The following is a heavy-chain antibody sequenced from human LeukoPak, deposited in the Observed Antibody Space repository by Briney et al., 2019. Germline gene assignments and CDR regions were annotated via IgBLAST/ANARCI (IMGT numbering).Heavy chain of an antibody. Sequence: GGSLRLSCAASGFTFSTYLMSWVRQAPGKGLEWVANINQDGSEKYYVDSVKGRFTISRDNAKNSLYLQMNSLRAEDTAVYYCARDHINHGDRRDYFDYWGQGTLVTVSS. CDR1: GFTFSTYL. CDR3: ARDHINHGDRRDYFDY. CDR2: INQDGSEK. J-gene: IGHJ4*02. V-gene: IGHV3-7*01. D-gene: IGHD4-17*01.